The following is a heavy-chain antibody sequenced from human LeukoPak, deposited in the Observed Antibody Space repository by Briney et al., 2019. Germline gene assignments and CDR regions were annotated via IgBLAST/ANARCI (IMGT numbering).Heavy chain of an antibody. D-gene: IGHD3-16*01. V-gene: IGHV3-74*03. CDR1: GFTFSSYA. CDR2: INSDGRST. J-gene: IGHJ5*02. Sequence: GGSLRLSCAASGFTFSSYAMSWVRQAPGKGLVWVSRINSDGRSTTYADSVKGRFTISRDNAKNTLYLQVNSLTVEDTAIYYCTINRDPGAYGKFDPWGQGTLVTVSS. CDR3: TINRDPGAYGKFDP.